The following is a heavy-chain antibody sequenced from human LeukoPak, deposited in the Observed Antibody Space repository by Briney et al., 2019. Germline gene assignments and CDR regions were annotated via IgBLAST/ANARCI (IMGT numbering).Heavy chain of an antibody. J-gene: IGHJ4*02. D-gene: IGHD1-26*01. CDR2: IYHSGST. Sequence: PSETLSLTCTVSGYSISSGYYWGWIRQPPGKGLEWIGSIYHSGSTYYNPSLKSRVTISVDTSKNQFSLKLSSVTAADTALYYCARGGTRIVGATLYYFDYWGQGTLVTVSS. V-gene: IGHV4-38-2*02. CDR3: ARGGTRIVGATLYYFDY. CDR1: GYSISSGYY.